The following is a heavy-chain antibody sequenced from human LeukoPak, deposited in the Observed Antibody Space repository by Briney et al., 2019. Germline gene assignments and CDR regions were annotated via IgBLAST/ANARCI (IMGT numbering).Heavy chain of an antibody. Sequence: SETLSLTCTVSGGSISSSSYYWGCIRQPPGEGLEWIGTIYYSGSTYYNPSLKSRVTISVDTSKNQFSLKLSSVTAADTAVYYCGRPLYSSSPTSPFRYWGQGTLVTVSS. J-gene: IGHJ4*02. CDR3: GRPLYSSSPTSPFRY. CDR1: GGSISSSSYY. V-gene: IGHV4-39*01. D-gene: IGHD6-6*01. CDR2: IYYSGST.